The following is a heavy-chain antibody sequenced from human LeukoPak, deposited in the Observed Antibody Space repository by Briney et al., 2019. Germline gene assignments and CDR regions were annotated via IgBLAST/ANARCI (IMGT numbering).Heavy chain of an antibody. CDR2: IMPLFGGA. CDR3: ARDRVETSRAPNWFDP. Sequence: ASVKLSCKASAYTFTSYSISWVRHAPGQGLEWMGGIMPLFGGANYAQKFQGRVTTTAAKATCTAYMELSSLKSEDTAVYYCARDRVETSRAPNWFDPWGQGTLVTVSS. D-gene: IGHD4-23*01. V-gene: IGHV1-69*06. J-gene: IGHJ5*02. CDR1: AYTFTSYS.